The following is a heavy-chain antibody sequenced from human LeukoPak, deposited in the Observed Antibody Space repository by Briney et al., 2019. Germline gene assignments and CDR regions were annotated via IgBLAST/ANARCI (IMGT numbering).Heavy chain of an antibody. Sequence: GASVKVSCKASGGTFSSYAISWVRQAPGQGLEWMGGIIPIFGTANYAQKFQGRVTITTDESTSTAYMELSSLRSEDTAVYYCARAPLIAAAGTRWGAYWYFDLWGRGTLVTVSS. CDR2: IIPIFGTA. CDR3: ARAPLIAAAGTRWGAYWYFDL. J-gene: IGHJ2*01. CDR1: GGTFSSYA. V-gene: IGHV1-69*05. D-gene: IGHD6-13*01.